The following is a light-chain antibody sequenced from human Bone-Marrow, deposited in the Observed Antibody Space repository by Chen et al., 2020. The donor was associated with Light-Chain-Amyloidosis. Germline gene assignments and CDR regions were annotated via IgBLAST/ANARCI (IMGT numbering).Light chain of an antibody. V-gene: IGLV6-57*01. J-gene: IGLJ3*02. CDR3: QSYQGSSQGV. CDR1: SGSIATNY. Sequence: NFMLTQPHSVSESQGKTEIRSCTRSSGSIATNYVQWYQQRPGSSPTTVLYEDDQRPSGVPDRFSGSLDRSSNSASLTVSGLKTEDEADYYCQSYQGSSQGVFGGGTKLTVL. CDR2: EDD.